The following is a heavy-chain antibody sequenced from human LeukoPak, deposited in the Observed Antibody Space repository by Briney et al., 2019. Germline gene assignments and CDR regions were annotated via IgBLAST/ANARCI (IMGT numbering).Heavy chain of an antibody. D-gene: IGHD3-10*01. J-gene: IGHJ4*02. CDR3: ARDLPALWFGELLDY. Sequence: ASVKVSCKASGGTFSSYAISWVRQAPGRGLEWMGGIIPIFGTANYAQKFQGRVTITTDESTSTAYMELRSLRSDDTAVYYCARDLPALWFGELLDYWGQGTLVTVSS. CDR2: IIPIFGTA. CDR1: GGTFSSYA. V-gene: IGHV1-69*05.